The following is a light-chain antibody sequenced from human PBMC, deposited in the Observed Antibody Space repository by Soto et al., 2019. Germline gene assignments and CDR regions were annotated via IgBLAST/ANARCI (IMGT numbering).Light chain of an antibody. CDR3: QQFNTWVT. Sequence: EIVMTQSPATLSVSPGERVTLSCRASQSVSSDLAWYQQKPGQAPRLLIYGASTRATGVPARFSGSGSGTEFTLTISSLQSEDFAVYYCQQFNTWVTFGGGTRVEIK. CDR2: GAS. J-gene: IGKJ4*01. V-gene: IGKV3-15*01. CDR1: QSVSSD.